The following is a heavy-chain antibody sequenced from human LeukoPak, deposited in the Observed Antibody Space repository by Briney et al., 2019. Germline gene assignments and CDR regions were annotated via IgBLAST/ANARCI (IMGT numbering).Heavy chain of an antibody. CDR2: ISAYNCNT. D-gene: IGHD3-22*01. Sequence: ASVKVSCMASGYTFPSCGICWVRQAPGQGLEWMGWISAYNCNTNYAQKLQGRVTRTTDTSTSTAYMELRSLRSDDTAVYYCARGVRYHYDSSGYPDYWGQGTLVTVSS. CDR1: GYTFPSCG. CDR3: ARGVRYHYDSSGYPDY. V-gene: IGHV1-18*01. J-gene: IGHJ4*02.